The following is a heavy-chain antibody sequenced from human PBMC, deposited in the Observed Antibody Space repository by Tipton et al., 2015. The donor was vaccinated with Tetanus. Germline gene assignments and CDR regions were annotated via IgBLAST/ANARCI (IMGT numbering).Heavy chain of an antibody. CDR2: IGDTEFVT. CDR3: ARGRERCRGTNCHRATDY. D-gene: IGHD2-2*01. V-gene: IGHV3-23*01. J-gene: IGHJ4*02. CDR1: GFTFSTYP. Sequence: SLRLSCAASGFTFSTYPMHWVRQAPGKGLEWVSAIGDTEFVTYYADSLKGRFTISRDNSKNTLSLQMISLRAEDTAIYYCARGRERCRGTNCHRATDYWGQGTLVTVSP.